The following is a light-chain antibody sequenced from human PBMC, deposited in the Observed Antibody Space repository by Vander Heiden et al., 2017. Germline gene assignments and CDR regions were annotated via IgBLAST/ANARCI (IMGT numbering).Light chain of an antibody. J-gene: IGLJ2*01. CDR1: SSDVGGYNY. CDR3: SSYTSSSTVV. V-gene: IGLV2-14*01. CDR2: EVS. Sequence: QSALTQPASVSGSPGQSLTISCPGTSSDVGGYNYVSWYQQHPGKAPKLMIYEVSNRPSGVSKRFSGSKSGNTASLTISGLQAEDEADYYCSSYTSSSTVVFGGGTKLTVL.